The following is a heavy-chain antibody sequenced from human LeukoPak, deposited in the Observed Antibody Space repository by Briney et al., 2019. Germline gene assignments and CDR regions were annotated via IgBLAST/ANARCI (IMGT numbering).Heavy chain of an antibody. Sequence: PGGSLRLSCAASGFTFSSHVMSWVRQAPGKGLEWVSIIYSGGTTYYADSVQGRFTISRDNSKNTVYLQMNSLRVEDTAVYYCARDPRTTGKSNYGMDVWGQGTTVTVSS. CDR2: IYSGGTT. V-gene: IGHV3-53*01. D-gene: IGHD4-17*01. CDR3: ARDPRTTGKSNYGMDV. J-gene: IGHJ6*02. CDR1: GFTFSSHV.